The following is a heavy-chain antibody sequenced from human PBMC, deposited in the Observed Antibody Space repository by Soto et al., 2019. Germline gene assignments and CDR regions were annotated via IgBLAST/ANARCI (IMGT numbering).Heavy chain of an antibody. CDR3: AGWGGHDYKY. V-gene: IGHV3-7*03. CDR2: IRPDGSET. CDR1: GFTFTDFY. D-gene: IGHD4-4*01. J-gene: IGHJ4*02. Sequence: EVQLVQSGGGLVQPGGSLSLSCVGSGFTFTDFYMNWVRQAPGKGLEWVANIRPDGSETNYVESVKGRFTTSRDNAKNSLFLQMNSLRADDTAVYYCAGWGGHDYKYWGQGILVTVSS.